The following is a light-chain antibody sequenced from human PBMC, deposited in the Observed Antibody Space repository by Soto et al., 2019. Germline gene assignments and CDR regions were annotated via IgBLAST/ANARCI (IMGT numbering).Light chain of an antibody. CDR2: GAS. CDR1: QSVSSSS. Sequence: EIVLTQSRGTLSLSPGERATLSCRASQSVSSSSLAWYQQKPGQAPRLLIYGASSRATGIPDRFSGSGSGTDFTLTISRLEPEDFAVYYCQQYDSLHRTFGQVTKVDIK. V-gene: IGKV3-20*01. CDR3: QQYDSLHRT. J-gene: IGKJ1*01.